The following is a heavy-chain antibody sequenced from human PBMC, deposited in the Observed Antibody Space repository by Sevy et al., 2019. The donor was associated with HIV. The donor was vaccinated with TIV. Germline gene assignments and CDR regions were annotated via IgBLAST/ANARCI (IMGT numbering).Heavy chain of an antibody. CDR2: IIPIFGTA. Sequence: SVKVSCKASGGTFSSYAISWVRQAPGQGLEWMGGIIPIFGTANYAQKFQGRVTITADKSTSTAYMELSSLRSEDTAGYYCARDSVIIAAAGTYYYYMDVWGKGTTVTVSS. J-gene: IGHJ6*03. D-gene: IGHD6-13*01. CDR1: GGTFSSYA. CDR3: ARDSVIIAAAGTYYYYMDV. V-gene: IGHV1-69*06.